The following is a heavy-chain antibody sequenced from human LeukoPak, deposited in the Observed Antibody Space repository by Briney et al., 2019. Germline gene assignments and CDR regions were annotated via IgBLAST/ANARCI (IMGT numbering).Heavy chain of an antibody. J-gene: IGHJ3*02. V-gene: IGHV3-23*01. D-gene: IGHD6-6*01. CDR2: ISGSGGST. CDR1: GFTFSSYA. CDR3: AKGVAARLDAFDI. Sequence: GGSLRLSCAASGFTFSSYAMSWVRQAPGKGLEWVSAISGSGGSTYYADSVKGRFTISRDNSKNTLYLQMKSLRAEDTAVYYCAKGVAARLDAFDIWGQGTMVTVSS.